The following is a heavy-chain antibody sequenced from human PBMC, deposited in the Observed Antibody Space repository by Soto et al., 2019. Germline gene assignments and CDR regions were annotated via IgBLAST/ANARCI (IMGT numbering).Heavy chain of an antibody. CDR3: AGVPDY. CDR2: IYHSGST. V-gene: IGHV4-30-2*01. Sequence: QLQLQESGSGLVKPSQTLSLTCAVSGGSISSGGYSWSWIRQPPGKGLEWIGYIYHSGSTYYNPSRKSRLTISVDRYKNQFTPKLSSVTAADAAVYYCAGVPDYWGRGTLVTVSS. J-gene: IGHJ4*02. CDR1: GGSISSGGYS.